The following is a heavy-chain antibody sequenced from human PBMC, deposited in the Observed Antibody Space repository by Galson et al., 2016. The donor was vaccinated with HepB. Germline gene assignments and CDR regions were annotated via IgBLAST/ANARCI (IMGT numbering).Heavy chain of an antibody. CDR1: GFTFSSYA. V-gene: IGHV3-23*01. J-gene: IGHJ6*02. CDR2: ISAGGAGT. CDR3: AKDNKKVVVPIYGMDV. D-gene: IGHD3-22*01. Sequence: SLRLSCAASGFTFSSYAMSWVRQAPGKGLEWVSGISAGGAGTHYADSVQGRFTISRDNSNNTMYLQMNSLRAEDTAVYYCAKDNKKVVVPIYGMDVWGQGTTVTVSS.